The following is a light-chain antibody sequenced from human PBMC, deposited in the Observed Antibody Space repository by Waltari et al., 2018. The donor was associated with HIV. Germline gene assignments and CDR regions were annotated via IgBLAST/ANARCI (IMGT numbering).Light chain of an antibody. CDR1: SDVGSYNR. CDR2: EVT. V-gene: IGLV2-23*02. CDR3: SSYAGARV. Sequence: SDVGSYNRVSWYQQYPGKAPKLIIYEVTKRPSGVSNRFSGSKSGNTASLTLSGLQADDEADYYCSSYAGARVFGGGTNLIVL. J-gene: IGLJ3*02.